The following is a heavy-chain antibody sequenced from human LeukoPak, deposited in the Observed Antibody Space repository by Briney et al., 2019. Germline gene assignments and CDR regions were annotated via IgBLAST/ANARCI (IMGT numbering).Heavy chain of an antibody. CDR2: INHSGST. V-gene: IGHV4-34*01. D-gene: IGHD3-9*01. Sequence: SETLSLTCAVYGGSFSGYYWSWIRQPLGKGLEWIGEINHSGSTNYNPSLKSRVTISVDTSKNQFSLKLSSVTAADTAVYYCARDSYYDILTGYYNNFDYWGQGTLVTVSS. CDR1: GGSFSGYY. J-gene: IGHJ4*02. CDR3: ARDSYYDILTGYYNNFDY.